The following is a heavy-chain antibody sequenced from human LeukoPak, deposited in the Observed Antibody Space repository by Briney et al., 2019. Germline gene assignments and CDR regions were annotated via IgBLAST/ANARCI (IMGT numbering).Heavy chain of an antibody. CDR2: INHSGST. J-gene: IGHJ4*02. CDR3: ARLVGATGGY. Sequence: SETPSPTCAVYGGSFSGYYWSWIRQPPGKGLEWIGEINHSGSTNYNPSLKSRVTISVDTSKNQFSLKLSSVTAADTAVYYCARLVGATGGYWGQGTLVTVSS. D-gene: IGHD1-26*01. CDR1: GGSFSGYY. V-gene: IGHV4-34*01.